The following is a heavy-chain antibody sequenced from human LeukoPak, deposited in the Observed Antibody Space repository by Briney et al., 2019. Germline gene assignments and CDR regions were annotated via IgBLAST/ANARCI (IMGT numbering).Heavy chain of an antibody. Sequence: PGGSLRLSCAASGFTFSSYAMSWVRQAPGKGLEWVSAISGSGGSTYYADSVKGRFTISRVNSKNTLYLQMNSLRAEDTAVYYCAKIGCGSSWYWGAGIYNWFDPWGQGTLVTVSS. J-gene: IGHJ5*02. CDR2: ISGSGGST. D-gene: IGHD6-13*01. CDR3: AKIGCGSSWYWGAGIYNWFDP. V-gene: IGHV3-23*01. CDR1: GFTFSSYA.